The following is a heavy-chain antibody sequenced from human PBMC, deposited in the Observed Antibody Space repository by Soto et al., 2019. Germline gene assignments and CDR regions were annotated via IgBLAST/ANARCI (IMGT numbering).Heavy chain of an antibody. J-gene: IGHJ6*03. V-gene: IGHV1-69*02. CDR1: GGTFSSYT. CDR2: IIPILGIA. CDR3: ARGYCSGGSCYGNYYYYYMDV. Sequence: QVQLVQSGAEVKKPGSSVKVSCKASGGTFSSYTIRWVRQAPGQGLEWMGRIIPILGIANYAQKFQGRVTITADKSTSTAYTELSSLRSEDTAVYYCARGYCSGGSCYGNYYYYYMDVWGKGTTVTVSS. D-gene: IGHD2-15*01.